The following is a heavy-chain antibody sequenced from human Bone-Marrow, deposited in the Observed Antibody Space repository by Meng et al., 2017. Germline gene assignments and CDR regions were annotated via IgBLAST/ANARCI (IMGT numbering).Heavy chain of an antibody. V-gene: IGHV4-34*01. CDR3: ARGGYCSGGSCN. CDR2: INHSGST. CDR1: GGSFSGYY. D-gene: IGHD2-15*01. Sequence: QVQLQQWGAGLLKPSEPLSPTSAVYGGSFSGYYWSWIRQPPGQGLEWIGEINHSGSTNYNPSLKSRVTISVDTSKNQFSLKLSPVTAADTAVYYCARGGYCSGGSCNWGQGTLVTVSS. J-gene: IGHJ4*02.